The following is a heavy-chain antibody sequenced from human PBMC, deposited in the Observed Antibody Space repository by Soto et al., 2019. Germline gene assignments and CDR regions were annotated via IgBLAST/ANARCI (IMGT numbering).Heavy chain of an antibody. CDR3: ARDARIGADVSSYCSSTSCAFDI. D-gene: IGHD2-2*01. CDR2: IIPIFGTA. V-gene: IGHV1-69*01. CDR1: GGTFSSYA. Sequence: QVQLVQSGAEVKKPGSSVKVSCKASGGTFSSYAISWVRQAPGQGLEWMGGIIPIFGTANYAQKFQGRVTITADESTSTAYMELSSLRSEDTAVYYCARDARIGADVSSYCSSTSCAFDIWGQGTMVTVSS. J-gene: IGHJ3*02.